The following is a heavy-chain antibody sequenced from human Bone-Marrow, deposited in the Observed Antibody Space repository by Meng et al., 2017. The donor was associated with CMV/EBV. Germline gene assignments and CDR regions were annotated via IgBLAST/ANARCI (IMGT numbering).Heavy chain of an antibody. CDR2: IRYDGSNK. Sequence: LSLTCAASGFTFSSYGMHWVRQAPGKGLEWVAFIRYDGSNKYYADSVKGRFTISRDNSKNTLYLQMNSLRAEDTAVYYCAKGRSDSWHQLDHWGQGTLVTVSS. CDR3: AKGRSDSWHQLDH. V-gene: IGHV3-30*02. CDR1: GFTFSSYG. J-gene: IGHJ4*02. D-gene: IGHD6-13*01.